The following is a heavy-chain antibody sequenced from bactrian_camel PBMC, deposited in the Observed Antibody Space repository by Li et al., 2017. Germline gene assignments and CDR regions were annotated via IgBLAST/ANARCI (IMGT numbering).Heavy chain of an antibody. J-gene: IGHJ4*01. Sequence: HVQLVESGGGSVQAGGSLRLSCAGSGVSDSSNCIGWFRQAPGKEREGVAAIYTNGGRTYYADPVKGRFTITRDKAENTVYLQMNCLRPEDTALYYCAADPYKYSSSDYCSERVLLLADTYRGQGTQVTVS. V-gene: IGHV3-3*01. CDR2: IYTNGGRT. CDR1: GVSDSSNC. CDR3: AADPYKYSSSDYCSERVLLLADTY. D-gene: IGHD3*01.